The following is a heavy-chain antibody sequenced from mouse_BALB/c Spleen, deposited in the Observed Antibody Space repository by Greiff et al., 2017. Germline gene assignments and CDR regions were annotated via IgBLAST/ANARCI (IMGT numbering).Heavy chain of an antibody. CDR1: GYSITSDYA. CDR2: ISYSGST. V-gene: IGHV3-2*02. J-gene: IGHJ2*01. Sequence: EVHLVESGPGLVKPSQSLSLTCTVTGYSITSDYAWNWIRQFPGNKLEWMGYISYSGSTSYNPSLKSRISITRDTSKNQFFLQLNSVTTEDTATYYCARLYYGNYYFDYWGQGTTLTVSS. CDR3: ARLYYGNYYFDY. D-gene: IGHD2-1*01.